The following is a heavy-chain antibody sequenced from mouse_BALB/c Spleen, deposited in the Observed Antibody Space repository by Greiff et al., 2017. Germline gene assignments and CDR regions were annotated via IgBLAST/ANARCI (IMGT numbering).Heavy chain of an antibody. CDR2: IYPGSGNT. CDR1: GYTFTDYN. J-gene: IGHJ3*01. D-gene: IGHD2-1*01. CDR3: ARYAYGNYAWFAY. V-gene: IGHV1-84*02. Sequence: QVQLQQSGPELVKPGASVKIPCKASGYTFTDYNMDWVKQKPGQGLEWIGWIYPGSGNTKYNEKFKGKATLTVDTSSSTAYMQLSSLTSEDTAVYFCARYAYGNYAWFAYWGQGTLVTVSA.